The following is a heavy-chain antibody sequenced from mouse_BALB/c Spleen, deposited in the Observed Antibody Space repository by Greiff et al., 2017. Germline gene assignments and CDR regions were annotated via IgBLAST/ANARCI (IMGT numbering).Heavy chain of an antibody. CDR1: GYTFTDYN. Sequence: VQLQQSGPELVKPGASVKIPCKASGYTFTDYNMDWVKQSHGKSLEWIGDINPNNGGTIYNQKFKGKATLTVDKSSSTAYMELRSLTSEDTAVYYCARGANYYGSSYPSAYWGQGTLVTVSA. CDR3: ARGANYYGSSYPSAY. J-gene: IGHJ3*01. CDR2: INPNNGGT. D-gene: IGHD1-1*01. V-gene: IGHV1-18*01.